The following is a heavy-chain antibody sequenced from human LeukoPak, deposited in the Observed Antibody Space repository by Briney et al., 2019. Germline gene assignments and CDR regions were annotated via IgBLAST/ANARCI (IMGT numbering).Heavy chain of an antibody. CDR1: GFTFSSYA. J-gene: IGHJ6*02. V-gene: IGHV3-30-3*01. CDR2: ISYDGSNK. Sequence: GGSLRLSCAASGFTFSSYAMHWVRQAPGKGLEWVAVISYDGSNKYYADSVKGRFTISRDNSKSTLYLQMNSLRAEDTAVYYCARDFSGSYYGTTDYGMDVWGQGTTVTVSS. D-gene: IGHD1-26*01. CDR3: ARDFSGSYYGTTDYGMDV.